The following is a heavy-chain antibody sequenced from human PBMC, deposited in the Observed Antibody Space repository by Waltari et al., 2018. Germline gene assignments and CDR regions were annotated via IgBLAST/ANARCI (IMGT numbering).Heavy chain of an antibody. CDR2: PYGGRNT. J-gene: IGHJ5*02. D-gene: IGHD5-12*01. CDR3: ARAGLGSPVEWLRLFDL. CDR1: GFPLHYNY. Sequence: EVQLVESGGGLIQPGGSLRLSCAASGFPLHYNYMSWVRQAPGKGVEWFAVPYGGRNTYHADSVKGRFTISRDDSKSTVFLQMNSLRVEDMAVYYCARAGLGSPVEWLRLFDLWGQGTLVTVSS. V-gene: IGHV3-53*01.